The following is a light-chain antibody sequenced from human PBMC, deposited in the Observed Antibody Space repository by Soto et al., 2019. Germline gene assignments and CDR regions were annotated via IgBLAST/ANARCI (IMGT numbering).Light chain of an antibody. CDR2: GNS. CDR3: QSYDSSQSGVV. J-gene: IGLJ2*01. CDR1: SSNIGAGYD. V-gene: IGLV1-40*01. Sequence: QSVLTQPPSVSGAPGQRVTISCTGSSSNIGAGYDVHWYQQLPGTAPKLLIYGNSNRPSGVPDRFSGSKSGTSASLAITGLQAEDEADYYCQSYDSSQSGVVFGGGTKRTVL.